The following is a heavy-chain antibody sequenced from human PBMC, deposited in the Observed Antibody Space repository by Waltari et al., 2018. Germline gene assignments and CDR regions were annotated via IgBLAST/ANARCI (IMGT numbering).Heavy chain of an antibody. J-gene: IGHJ4*02. Sequence: QVQLVESGGGVVQPGRSLRLSCAASGFTFCSYGMHWVRQAPGKGLEGVAVVWYDGTNKYYADSVKGRFTISRDNSKNTLNLQMNSLRVEDTAVYYCAKGRSYDSSGYYYGDWGQGTLVTVSS. D-gene: IGHD3-22*01. CDR1: GFTFCSYG. CDR2: VWYDGTNK. V-gene: IGHV3-33*06. CDR3: AKGRSYDSSGYYYGD.